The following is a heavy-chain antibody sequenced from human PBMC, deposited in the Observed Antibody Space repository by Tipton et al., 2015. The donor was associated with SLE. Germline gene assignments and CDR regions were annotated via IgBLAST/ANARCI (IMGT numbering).Heavy chain of an antibody. D-gene: IGHD1-26*01. J-gene: IGHJ4*02. CDR3: ARSGGSYPLYYFDY. CDR1: GGSISSSSYY. CDR2: IYYSGST. V-gene: IGHV4-39*01. Sequence: LRLSCTVPGGSISSSSYYWGWIRQPPGKGLEWIGSIYYSGSTYYNPSLKSRVTISVDTSKNQFSLKLSSVTAADTAVYYCARSGGSYPLYYFDYWGQGTLVTVSS.